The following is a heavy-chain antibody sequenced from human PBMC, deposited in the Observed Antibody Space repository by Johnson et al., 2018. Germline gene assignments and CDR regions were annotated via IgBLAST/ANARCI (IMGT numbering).Heavy chain of an antibody. CDR2: IHYTGST. CDR3: AREWSAFDF. V-gene: IGHV4-59*01. CDR1: GGSFSTYY. J-gene: IGHJ3*01. Sequence: QVQLQESGPGLVKPSVTLSLTCTISGGSFSTYYWSWIRQPPGKGLEWVAYIHYTGSTNYNRSLKSRVTMSVDTSENQFSLKLTSVTAADTAVYYCAREWSAFDFWGQGTMVIVSS. D-gene: IGHD1-26*01.